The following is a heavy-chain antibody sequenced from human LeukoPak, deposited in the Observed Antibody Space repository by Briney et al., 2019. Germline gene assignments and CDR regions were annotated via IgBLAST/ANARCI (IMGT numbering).Heavy chain of an antibody. CDR1: GFTFNRNA. D-gene: IGHD6-19*01. CDR2: IGGSGDKT. CDR3: VRRGDASSGWGDHDF. J-gene: IGHJ4*02. Sequence: GGSLRLSCAASGFTFNRNAISWVRQAPGKGLEWVSTIGGSGDKTFYADSVKGRFTISRDNSKNMVHLQMNSLTGEDTALYYCVRRGDASSGWGDHDFWGQGALVTVSP. V-gene: IGHV3-23*01.